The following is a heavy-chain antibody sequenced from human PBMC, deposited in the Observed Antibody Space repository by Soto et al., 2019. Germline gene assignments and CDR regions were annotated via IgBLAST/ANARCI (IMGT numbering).Heavy chain of an antibody. Sequence: QVQLVQSGAEVKKPGSSVKVSCKASGGTFSSYAISWVRQAPGQGLEWMGGIIPILGTANYAQKFQGRVTITADESTSTAYMELSSLRSEDTAVYYCAGVSDDILTGGLVGAFDIWGQGTMVTVSS. CDR3: AGVSDDILTGGLVGAFDI. CDR1: GGTFSSYA. D-gene: IGHD3-9*01. CDR2: IIPILGTA. J-gene: IGHJ3*02. V-gene: IGHV1-69*01.